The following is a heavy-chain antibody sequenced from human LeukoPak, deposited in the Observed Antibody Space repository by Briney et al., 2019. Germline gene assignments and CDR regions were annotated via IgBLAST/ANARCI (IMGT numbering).Heavy chain of an antibody. V-gene: IGHV4-39*07. CDR3: ARENYYDSSGYYFGAGLFDY. J-gene: IGHJ4*02. CDR2: IHYSGVT. D-gene: IGHD3-22*01. CDR1: GGSISSSIYY. Sequence: SETLSLTCTVSGGSISSSIYYWGWIRQPPGKGLEWIGSIHYSGVTYYNPSLKSRVTISVDTSKNQFSLKLSSVTAADTAVYYCARENYYDSSGYYFGAGLFDYWGQGTLVTVSS.